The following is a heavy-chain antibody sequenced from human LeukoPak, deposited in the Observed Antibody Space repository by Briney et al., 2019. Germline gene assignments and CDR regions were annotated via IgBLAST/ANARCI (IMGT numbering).Heavy chain of an antibody. J-gene: IGHJ4*02. D-gene: IGHD3-3*01. CDR2: TYYSGST. V-gene: IGHV4-59*01. Sequence: SETLSLTCTVSGGSISSYYWSWIRQPPGKGLEWIGYTYYSGSTNYNPSLKSRVTISVDTSKNQFSLKLSSVTAADTAVYYCARGRAGITIFGVPTQPIDYWGQGTLVTVSS. CDR1: GGSISSYY. CDR3: ARGRAGITIFGVPTQPIDY.